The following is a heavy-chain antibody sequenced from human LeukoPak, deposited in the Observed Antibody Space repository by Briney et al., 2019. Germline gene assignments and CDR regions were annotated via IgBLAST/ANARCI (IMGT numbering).Heavy chain of an antibody. J-gene: IGHJ4*02. CDR1: GGSISSGGYY. CDR2: IYYSGST. V-gene: IGHV4-31*03. CDR3: AREEGDYYDSSGYYGY. Sequence: SQTLSLTCTVSGGSISSGGYYWSWIRQHPGKGLECIGYIYYSGSTYYNPSLKSRVTISVDTSKNQFSLKLSSVTAADTAVYYCAREEGDYYDSSGYYGYWGQGTLVTVSS. D-gene: IGHD3-22*01.